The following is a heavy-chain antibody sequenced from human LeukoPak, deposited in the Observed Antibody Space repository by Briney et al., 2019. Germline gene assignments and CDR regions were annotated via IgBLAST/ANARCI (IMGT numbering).Heavy chain of an antibody. CDR1: GYSFQDYW. Sequence: GESLKISCKGSGYSFQDYWIGWVRQMLGKGPESMGRIFPHDSDTKYSPSFEGQVTISVDKSISTAYVQWGSLRVSDTAIYYCAKFGIRGCFSGAGCYTSFFHYGMDVWGQGTTVTVSS. J-gene: IGHJ6*02. CDR2: IFPHDSDT. V-gene: IGHV5-51*01. CDR3: AKFGIRGCFSGAGCYTSFFHYGMDV. D-gene: IGHD2-2*02.